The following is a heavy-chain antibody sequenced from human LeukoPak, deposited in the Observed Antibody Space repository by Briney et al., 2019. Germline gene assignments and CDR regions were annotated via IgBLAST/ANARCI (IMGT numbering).Heavy chain of an antibody. CDR1: GGSMSSYY. CDR3: ATSDYDGNSGIDY. D-gene: IGHD4-23*01. J-gene: IGHJ4*02. V-gene: IGHV4-4*07. Sequence: SETLSLTCNVSGGSMSSYYWSWIRQPAGKGLEWIGHIYISGRTKYNPSFKSRVTMSVDTSKNQFSLKLSSVTAADTAVYYCATSDYDGNSGIDYWGQGTLVTVSS. CDR2: IYISGRT.